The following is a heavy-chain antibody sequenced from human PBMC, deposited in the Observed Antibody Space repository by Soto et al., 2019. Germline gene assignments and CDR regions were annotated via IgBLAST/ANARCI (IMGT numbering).Heavy chain of an antibody. CDR2: IYYSGST. Sequence: SETLSLTCTVSGGSISSYYWSCIRQPPGKGLEWIGYIYYSGSTNYNPSLKSRVTISVDTSKNQFSLKLSSVTAADTAVYYCARVMGRSSHKGKYYYGMEVWGQGTTVTVSS. CDR1: GGSISSYY. D-gene: IGHD6-13*01. CDR3: ARVMGRSSHKGKYYYGMEV. J-gene: IGHJ6*02. V-gene: IGHV4-59*01.